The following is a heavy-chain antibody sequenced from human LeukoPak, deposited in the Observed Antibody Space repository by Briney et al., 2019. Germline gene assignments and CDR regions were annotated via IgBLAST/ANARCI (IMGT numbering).Heavy chain of an antibody. CDR2: IYTSGST. J-gene: IGHJ4*02. CDR3: ARAPIAAAGLPFDY. CDR1: GGSISSYY. D-gene: IGHD6-13*01. Sequence: SETLSLTCTVSGGSISSYYWSWIRQPAGKGLEWIGRIYTSGSTNYNPSLKSRVTMSVDTSRNQFSLKLSSVTAADTAVYYCARAPIAAAGLPFDYWGQGTLVTVSS. V-gene: IGHV4-4*07.